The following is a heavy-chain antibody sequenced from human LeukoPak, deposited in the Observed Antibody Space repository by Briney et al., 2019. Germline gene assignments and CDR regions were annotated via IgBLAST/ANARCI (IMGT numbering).Heavy chain of an antibody. CDR2: INWNGGST. CDR1: GFTFDDYG. V-gene: IGHV3-20*04. D-gene: IGHD2-2*01. CDR3: ARVGGGYCSSTSCYGAFDI. Sequence: GGSLRLSCAASGFTFDDYGMSWVRQAPGKGLEWVSGINWNGGSTGYADSVKGRFTISRDNAKNSLYLQMNSLRAEDTALYYCARVGGGYCSSTSCYGAFDIWGQGTMVTVSS. J-gene: IGHJ3*02.